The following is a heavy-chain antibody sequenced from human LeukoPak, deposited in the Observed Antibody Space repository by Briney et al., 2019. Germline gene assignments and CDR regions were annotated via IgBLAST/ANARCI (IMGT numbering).Heavy chain of an antibody. CDR3: AREYYGGYVDY. V-gene: IGHV3-64*01. CDR2: IISNGDIT. CDR1: GFTFCTYS. Sequence: RGAPRHSCAASGFTFCTYSMHWGRQAPREGLESCSAIISNGDITYHANPVKGGFTTSRDNSKNTLYLQMGSLRGEDMAVYYCAREYYGGYVDYWGQGTLVTVSS. D-gene: IGHD3-10*01. J-gene: IGHJ4*02.